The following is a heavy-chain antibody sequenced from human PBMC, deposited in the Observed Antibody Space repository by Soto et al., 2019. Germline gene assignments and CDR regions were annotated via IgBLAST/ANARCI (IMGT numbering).Heavy chain of an antibody. CDR2: IFYTGST. CDR1: GGSMSGYY. J-gene: IGHJ4*02. V-gene: IGHV4-59*01. CDR3: ARSGHYFGGVV. D-gene: IGHD3-16*01. Sequence: SETLSLTCTVSGGSMSGYYCSWIRQPPGKGLEYIGYIFYTGSTSYNASLTSRVAISLDTPKNQISLKLKSVTAADTAVYYCARSGHYFGGVVWGQGILVTVYS.